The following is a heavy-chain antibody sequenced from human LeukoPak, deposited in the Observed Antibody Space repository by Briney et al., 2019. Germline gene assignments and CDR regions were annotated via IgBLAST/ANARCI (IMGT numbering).Heavy chain of an antibody. J-gene: IGHJ3*02. CDR3: AREGSYDFWSGYYTGAFDI. D-gene: IGHD3-3*01. Sequence: GGSLRLSCAASGFTFSTYSMTWVRQAPGKGLEWVSYISSSSDTTDYADSVKGRFTISRDNAKNSLYLQMNSLRAEDTAVYYCAREGSYDFWSGYYTGAFDIWGQGTMVTVSS. V-gene: IGHV3-48*01. CDR1: GFTFSTYS. CDR2: ISSSSDTT.